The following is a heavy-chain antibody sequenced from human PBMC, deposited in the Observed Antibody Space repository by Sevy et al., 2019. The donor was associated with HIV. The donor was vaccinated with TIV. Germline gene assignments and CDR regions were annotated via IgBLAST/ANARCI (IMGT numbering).Heavy chain of an antibody. D-gene: IGHD3-22*01. CDR1: GFTFSSYS. J-gene: IGHJ4*02. Sequence: GGSLRLSCAASGFTFSSYSMNWVRQAPGKGLEWVSSTSSSSSYIYYADSVKGRFTISRDNAKNSLYLQMNSLRAEDTAVYYCARDRVSVPDSSGYSALAPCVDWGQGTLVTVSS. V-gene: IGHV3-21*01. CDR3: ARDRVSVPDSSGYSALAPCVD. CDR2: TSSSSSYI.